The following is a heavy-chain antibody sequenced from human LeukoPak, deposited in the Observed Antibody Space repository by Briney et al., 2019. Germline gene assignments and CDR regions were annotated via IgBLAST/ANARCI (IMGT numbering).Heavy chain of an antibody. CDR1: VGSISSGNW. D-gene: IGHD6-13*01. V-gene: IGHV4-4*02. Sequence: TSGTLSLTCAVSVGSISSGNWWTWVRQSPGKGLEWIGEIYHNGTLNYNPSLKSRVTISADSFKNHFSLKLNSVTAADTAVYYCARGYSSSWYGPEGNWFDPGGQGTLVTVSS. CDR3: ARGYSSSWYGPEGNWFDP. J-gene: IGHJ5*02. CDR2: IYHNGTL.